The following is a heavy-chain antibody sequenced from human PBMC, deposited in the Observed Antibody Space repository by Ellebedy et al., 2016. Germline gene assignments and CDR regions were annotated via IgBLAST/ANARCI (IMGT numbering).Heavy chain of an antibody. CDR2: IDSGGSS. V-gene: IGHV3-53*01. CDR1: GFTVTNDY. D-gene: IGHD4-23*01. J-gene: IGHJ3*02. Sequence: GESLKISXVASGFTVTNDYMTGVRQAPGKGLEWVSVIDSGGSSYYADSVKGRFTISRDSPKNTLYLQMNSLRAEDTAVYYCATRHYGGFDIWGRGTMVTVSS. CDR3: ATRHYGGFDI.